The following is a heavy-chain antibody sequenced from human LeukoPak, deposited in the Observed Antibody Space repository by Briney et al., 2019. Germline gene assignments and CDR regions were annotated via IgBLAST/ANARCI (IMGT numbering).Heavy chain of an antibody. D-gene: IGHD2-2*01. CDR2: INARGDT. V-gene: IGHV4-34*01. CDR3: ARGQVPAARGYNWFDP. Sequence: SETLSLTCAVYGWSFNDYYWNWVRQPPGKGLEWIGEINARGDTNYNPSLKSRVTISVDSSKNQFSLTLASMIAADTAIYYCARGQVPAARGYNWFDPWGQGTLVTVSS. J-gene: IGHJ5*02. CDR1: GWSFNDYY.